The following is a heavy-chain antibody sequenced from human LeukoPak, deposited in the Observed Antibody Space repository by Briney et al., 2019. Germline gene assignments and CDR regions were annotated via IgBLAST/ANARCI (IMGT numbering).Heavy chain of an antibody. Sequence: PSETLSITCTVSGGSISSYYWSWIRQPPGKGLEWIGYIYYSGSTKYNPSLKSRVTISVDTSKNQFSLKLSSVTAADTAVYYCARDERSRYYYMDVWGKGTTVTVSS. CDR2: IYYSGST. CDR3: ARDERSRYYYMDV. V-gene: IGHV4-59*01. CDR1: GGSISSYY. J-gene: IGHJ6*03.